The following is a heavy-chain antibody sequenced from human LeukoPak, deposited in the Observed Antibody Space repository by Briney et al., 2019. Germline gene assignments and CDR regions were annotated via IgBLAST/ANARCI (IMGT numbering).Heavy chain of an antibody. CDR2: IFASGST. CDR1: GASISSGSYY. CDR3: ARQGRLGYCSGGSCYYYYYYMDV. Sequence: SETLSLTCTVSGASISSGSYYWNWIRQPAGKGLEWIGRIFASGSTNYNPSLKSRVTISVDTSKNQFSLKLSSVTAADTAVYYCARQGRLGYCSGGSCYYYYYYMDVWGKGTTVTISS. D-gene: IGHD2-15*01. J-gene: IGHJ6*03. V-gene: IGHV4-61*02.